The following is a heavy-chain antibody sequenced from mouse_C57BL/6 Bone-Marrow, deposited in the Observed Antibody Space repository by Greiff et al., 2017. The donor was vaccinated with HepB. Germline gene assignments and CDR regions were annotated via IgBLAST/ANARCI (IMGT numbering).Heavy chain of an antibody. CDR2: IYPRSGNT. CDR3: AGWVLRSVAY. D-gene: IGHD1-1*01. CDR1: GYTFTSYG. J-gene: IGHJ3*01. V-gene: IGHV1-81*01. Sequence: VQLQQSGAELARPGASVKLSCKASGYTFTSYGISWVKQRTGQGLEWIGEIYPRSGNTYYNEKFKGKATLTADKSSSTAYMQLRSLTSEDSAVYFCAGWVLRSVAYWGQGTLVTVSA.